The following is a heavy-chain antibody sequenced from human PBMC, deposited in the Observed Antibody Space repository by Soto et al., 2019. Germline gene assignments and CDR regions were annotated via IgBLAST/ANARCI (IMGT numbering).Heavy chain of an antibody. D-gene: IGHD3-3*01. CDR1: GFTFSSYA. J-gene: IGHJ6*04. V-gene: IGHV3-64D*08. Sequence: GGSLRLSCSASGFTFSSYAMHWVRQAPGKGLEYVSAISSNGGSTYYADSVKGRFTISRDNSKNTLYLQMSSLRAEDTAVYYCVKGTYYDFWSGYSTWDVWGKGTTVTVSS. CDR3: VKGTYYDFWSGYSTWDV. CDR2: ISSNGGST.